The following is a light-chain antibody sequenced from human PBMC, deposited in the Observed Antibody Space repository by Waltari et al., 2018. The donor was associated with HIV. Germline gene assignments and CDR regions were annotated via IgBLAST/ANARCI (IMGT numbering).Light chain of an antibody. J-gene: IGLJ1*01. Sequence: QSALPQPRSLSGSPGQSVPISFTGSTTDIGGYNYVSWYQQHPGKVPKLMIYAIDKRPSGVPDRFSGSKSGDAAALTISGLQAEDEAAYDCCSYADTNSFVFGTGTKVTVL. CDR1: TTDIGGYNY. V-gene: IGLV2-11*01. CDR2: AID. CDR3: CSYADTNSFV.